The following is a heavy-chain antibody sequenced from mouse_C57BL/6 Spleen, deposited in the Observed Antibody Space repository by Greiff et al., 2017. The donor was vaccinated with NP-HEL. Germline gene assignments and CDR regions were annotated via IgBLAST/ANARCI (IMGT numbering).Heavy chain of an antibody. V-gene: IGHV5-17*01. D-gene: IGHD2-3*01. CDR1: GFTFSDYG. J-gene: IGHJ2*01. CDR3: ARPRWDYFDY. Sequence: EVHLVESGGGLVKPGGSLKLSCAASGFTFSDYGMHWVRQAPEKGLEWVAYISSGSSTIYYADTVKGRFTISRDNAKNTLFLQMTSLRSEDTAMYYCARPRWDYFDYWGQGTTLTVSS. CDR2: ISSGSSTI.